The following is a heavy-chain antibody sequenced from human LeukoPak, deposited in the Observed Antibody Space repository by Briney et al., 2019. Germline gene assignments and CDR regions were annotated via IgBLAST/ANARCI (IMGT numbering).Heavy chain of an antibody. CDR3: ALGVAGRFAF. V-gene: IGHV5-51*01. J-gene: IGHJ4*02. D-gene: IGHD6-19*01. Sequence: GESLKISCKAFGYSFTTYWIGWVRQMPGKGLEWMGSIYPGDSDTTYDPSFQGQVTISADKSISTAYLQWNSLKASDTAMYYCALGVAGRFAFWGQGTLVTVSS. CDR2: IYPGDSDT. CDR1: GYSFTTYW.